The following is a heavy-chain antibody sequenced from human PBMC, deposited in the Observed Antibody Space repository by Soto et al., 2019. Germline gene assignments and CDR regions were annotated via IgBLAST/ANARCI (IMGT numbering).Heavy chain of an antibody. Sequence: PSETLSLTSTVSGGSISSSSYYWGWIRPPPGKGLEWIGEINHSGSTYYNPSLKSRVTISVDTSKNQFSLKLSSVTAADTAVYYCARGNFNIVVVPAGNYYYYYMDVWGKGTTVTVS. J-gene: IGHJ6*03. CDR2: INHSGST. CDR3: ARGNFNIVVVPAGNYYYYYMDV. V-gene: IGHV4-39*07. CDR1: GGSISSSSYY. D-gene: IGHD2-2*01.